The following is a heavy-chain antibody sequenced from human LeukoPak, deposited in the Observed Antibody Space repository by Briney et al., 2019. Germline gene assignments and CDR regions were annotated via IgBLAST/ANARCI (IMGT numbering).Heavy chain of an antibody. D-gene: IGHD6-19*01. CDR3: AREVAVAGLYFDY. V-gene: IGHV3-30-3*01. CDR2: ISYDGSNK. J-gene: IGHJ4*02. Sequence: GGSLRLSCAASGFTFSSYAMHWVRQAPGKGLEWVAVISYDGSNKYYADSVKGRFTISRDNSKNTLYLQTNSLRAEDTAVYYCAREVAVAGLYFDYWGQGTLVTVSS. CDR1: GFTFSSYA.